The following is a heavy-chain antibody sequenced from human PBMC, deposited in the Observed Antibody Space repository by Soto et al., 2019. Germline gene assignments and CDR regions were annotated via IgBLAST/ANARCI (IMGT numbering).Heavy chain of an antibody. D-gene: IGHD6-13*01. CDR2: ISGTGSRT. Sequence: EVQLLESGGTLVQPGGSLRLSCAASGFTFSSYGMSWVRQAPGKGLEWVSSISGTGSRTYYADSVQGRFTFSRDNSKNTLYLQMISLRAEDTAVYYCAKASLAAGVYFSFDYWGQGTLVTVSS. V-gene: IGHV3-23*01. CDR1: GFTFSSYG. CDR3: AKASLAAGVYFSFDY. J-gene: IGHJ4*02.